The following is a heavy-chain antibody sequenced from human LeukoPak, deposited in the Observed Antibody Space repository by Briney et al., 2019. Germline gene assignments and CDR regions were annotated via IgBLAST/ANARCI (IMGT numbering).Heavy chain of an antibody. CDR3: AKDDAWLQYGN. V-gene: IGHV3-23*01. J-gene: IGHJ4*02. D-gene: IGHD5-24*01. Sequence: GGSLRLSCAVSGFTFSSHGMNWVRHAPGKGLEWVSGISPNGVITYYADSVKGRFTISRDNSKGTVYLQMNSLRPEDTAVYYCAKDDAWLQYGNWGRGTLVTVSS. CDR2: ISPNGVIT. CDR1: GFTFSSHG.